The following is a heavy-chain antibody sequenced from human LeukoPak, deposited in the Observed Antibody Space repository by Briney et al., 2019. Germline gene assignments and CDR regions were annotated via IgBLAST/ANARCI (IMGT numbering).Heavy chain of an antibody. Sequence: GGSLRLSCAPSGLSFSSYTIHWVRQAPGKGLEWVSSISSTSGYIHYADSVKGRFSISRDNAKNLVHLEMDILRAEDTAVYYCARGGRRYCSSTSCLRNDYWGQGTLVTVSS. CDR1: GLSFSSYT. CDR2: ISSTSGYI. D-gene: IGHD2-2*01. V-gene: IGHV3-21*01. CDR3: ARGGRRYCSSTSCLRNDY. J-gene: IGHJ4*02.